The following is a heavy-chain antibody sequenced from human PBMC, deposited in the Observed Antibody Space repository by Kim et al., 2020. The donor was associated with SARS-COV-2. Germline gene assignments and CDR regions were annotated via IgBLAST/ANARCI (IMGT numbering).Heavy chain of an antibody. CDR1: GFTFSNAW. Sequence: GGSLRLSCAASGFTFSNAWMSWVRQAPGKGLEWVGRIKSKTDGGTTDYAAPVKGRFTISRDDSKNTLYLQMNSLKTEDTAVYYCTTDYYGSGSYFPFDYWGQGTLVTVSS. CDR2: IKSKTDGGTT. CDR3: TTDYYGSGSYFPFDY. V-gene: IGHV3-15*01. J-gene: IGHJ4*02. D-gene: IGHD3-10*01.